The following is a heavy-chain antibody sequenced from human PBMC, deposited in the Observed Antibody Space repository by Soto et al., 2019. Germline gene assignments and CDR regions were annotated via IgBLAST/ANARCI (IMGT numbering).Heavy chain of an antibody. V-gene: IGHV4-39*01. CDR3: ASSSPFHY. D-gene: IGHD6-6*01. CDR1: GDSITSNSYF. J-gene: IGHJ4*02. CDR2: IYYSGNT. Sequence: PSETLSLTCTVSGDSITSNSYFWGWIRQPPGRGPEWIGSIYYSGNTYYRPSLKSRVSISIDPSRNQFSLKLTSVTAADTGVYYCASSSPFHYWGPGILVT.